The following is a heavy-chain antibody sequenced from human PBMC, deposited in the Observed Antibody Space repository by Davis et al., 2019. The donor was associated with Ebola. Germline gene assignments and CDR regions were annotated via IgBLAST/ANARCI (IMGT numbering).Heavy chain of an antibody. CDR2: INPHNGNT. D-gene: IGHD1-26*01. J-gene: IGHJ4*02. Sequence: ASVKVSCKAPGYIFTRDALNWVRQAPGQGLEWMGWINPHNGNTNYAQNVQGRVTMTTDTSTTTAYLEVGSLRSDDTAVYWCARGEGAPDFWGQGTLVTVSS. CDR3: ARGEGAPDF. V-gene: IGHV1-18*04. CDR1: GYIFTRDA.